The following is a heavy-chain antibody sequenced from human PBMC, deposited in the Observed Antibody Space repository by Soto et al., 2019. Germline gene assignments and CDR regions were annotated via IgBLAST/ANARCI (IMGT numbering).Heavy chain of an antibody. CDR3: TRVGQWAQAFDI. CDR2: INPNGGST. D-gene: IGHD1-26*01. J-gene: IGHJ3*02. CDR1: GYTFTSSF. Sequence: QVQLVQSGAEVKKPGASVRVSCKASGYTFTSSFIHWVRQAPGQGLEWMGIINPNGGSTTYAQAFQGRITLTRDTSTSTVYIELSSLRSEDTAVYYCTRVGQWAQAFDIWGLGTVVTVSS. V-gene: IGHV1-46*03.